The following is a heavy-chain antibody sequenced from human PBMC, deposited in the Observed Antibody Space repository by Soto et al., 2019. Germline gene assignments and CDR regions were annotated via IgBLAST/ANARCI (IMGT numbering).Heavy chain of an antibody. CDR3: TRHPPRGDYNKYARNY. CDR2: IKEDGSEK. V-gene: IGHV3-7*03. CDR1: GFTFSRFW. J-gene: IGHJ4*02. Sequence: GGSLRLSCAASGFTFSRFWMSWVRQAPGKGLEWVANIKEDGSEKYYVDSVKGRFTISRDNAKNSLFLQMNSLRAEDTAVYFCTRHPPRGDYNKYARNYWGQGTQVTAPQ. D-gene: IGHD4-4*01.